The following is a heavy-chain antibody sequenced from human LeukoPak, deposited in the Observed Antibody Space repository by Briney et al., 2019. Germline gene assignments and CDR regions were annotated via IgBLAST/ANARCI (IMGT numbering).Heavy chain of an antibody. CDR2: INAGNGNT. CDR1: GYTFTSYA. D-gene: IGHD6-13*01. Sequence: ASVKVSCKASGYTFTSYAMHWARQAPGQRLEWMGWINAGNGNTKYSQEFQGRVTITGDTSASTAYMELSSLRSEDMAVYYCARGTTYSSSWYLDFDYWGQGTLVTVSS. CDR3: ARGTTYSSSWYLDFDY. V-gene: IGHV1-3*03. J-gene: IGHJ4*02.